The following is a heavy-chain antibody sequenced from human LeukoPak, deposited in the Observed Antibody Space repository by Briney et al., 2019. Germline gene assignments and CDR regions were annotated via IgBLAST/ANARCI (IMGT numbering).Heavy chain of an antibody. CDR1: GGSFSGYY. V-gene: IGHV4-34*01. CDR3: ARGTAGSGSYYKVPFDY. J-gene: IGHJ4*02. D-gene: IGHD3-10*01. Sequence: SETLSLTCAVYGGSFSGYYWSWIRQPPGKGLEWIGEINHSGSTYYNPSLKSRVTISVDTSKNQFSLKLSSVTAADTAVYYCARGTAGSGSYYKVPFDYWGQGTLVTVSS. CDR2: INHSGST.